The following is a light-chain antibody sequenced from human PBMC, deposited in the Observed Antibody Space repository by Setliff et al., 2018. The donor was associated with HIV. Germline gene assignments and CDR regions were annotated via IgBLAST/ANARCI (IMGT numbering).Light chain of an antibody. Sequence: EIVLTQSPATLSLSPGERATLSCRASQSVSTYLAWYQQKPGQPPRLLIYDASNRATGIPGRFSGSGSGTDFTLTISSLEPEDFAVYYCQQRSNWPLTFGGGTKVDIK. V-gene: IGKV3-11*01. CDR3: QQRSNWPLT. CDR2: DAS. J-gene: IGKJ4*01. CDR1: QSVSTY.